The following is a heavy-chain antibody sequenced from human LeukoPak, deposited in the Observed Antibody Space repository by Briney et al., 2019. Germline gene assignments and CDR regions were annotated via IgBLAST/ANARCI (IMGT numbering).Heavy chain of an antibody. J-gene: IGHJ3*02. Sequence: ASVKVSCKPSGYTFTGYYMHWVRQAPGQGLEWMGRINPNSGATNYAQKFQGRVTMTRDTSISTAYMELTTLRSDDTAVYYCATRGRIVATILDDAFDIWGQGTMVTVPS. D-gene: IGHD5-12*01. CDR2: INPNSGAT. CDR1: GYTFTGYY. V-gene: IGHV1-2*06. CDR3: ATRGRIVATILDDAFDI.